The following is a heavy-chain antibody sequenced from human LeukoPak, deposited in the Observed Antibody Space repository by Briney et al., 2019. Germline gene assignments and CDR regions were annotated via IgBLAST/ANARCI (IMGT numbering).Heavy chain of an antibody. Sequence: TGGSLRLSCAASGFIFSSYAMTWVRQGPGKGLEWVSTIDNSGGGTFYADSVKGRFTISRDNSKNTLYLQMNSLRADDTAVYYCARDKTSEYCNGGTCYSLSSFFDYWGQGTLVTVSS. CDR2: IDNSGGGT. V-gene: IGHV3-23*01. CDR1: GFIFSSYA. J-gene: IGHJ4*02. D-gene: IGHD2-15*01. CDR3: ARDKTSEYCNGGTCYSLSSFFDY.